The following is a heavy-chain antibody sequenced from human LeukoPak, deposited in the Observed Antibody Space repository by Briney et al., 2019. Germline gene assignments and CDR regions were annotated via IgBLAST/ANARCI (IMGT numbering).Heavy chain of an antibody. CDR1: GYSISSGYY. J-gene: IGHJ4*02. CDR2: IYHSGST. D-gene: IGHD6-13*01. CDR3: ARHQLAAVGHDISIDY. V-gene: IGHV4-38-2*01. Sequence: SETLSLTCAVPGYSISSGYYWGWIRQPPGKGLEWIGSIYHSGSTYYNPSLKSRVTISVDTSKNQFSLKLSSVTAADTAVYYCARHQLAAVGHDISIDYWGQGTLVTVSS.